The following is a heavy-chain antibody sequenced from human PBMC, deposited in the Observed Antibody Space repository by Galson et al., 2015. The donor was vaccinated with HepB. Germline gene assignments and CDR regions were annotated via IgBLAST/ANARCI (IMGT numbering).Heavy chain of an antibody. CDR3: ARGLYEAVAERWDYYYGMDV. D-gene: IGHD6-19*01. V-gene: IGHV4-59*12. Sequence: LSLTCTVSGGSISSYYWSWIRQPPGKGLEWIGYIYYSGSTNYNPSLKSRVTMSVDTSKNQFSLKLNSVTAADTAVYYCARGLYEAVAERWDYYYGMDVWGQGTTVTVSS. CDR2: IYYSGST. CDR1: GGSISSYY. J-gene: IGHJ6*02.